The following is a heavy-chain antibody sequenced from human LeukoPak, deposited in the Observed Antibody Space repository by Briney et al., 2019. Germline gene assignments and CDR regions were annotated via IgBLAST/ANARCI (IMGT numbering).Heavy chain of an antibody. J-gene: IGHJ4*02. V-gene: IGHV3-7*01. CDR3: ARAGSTGTVDF. D-gene: IGHD1-1*01. Sequence: HPGGSLRLSCAASGFTYSSYWMSWVRQAPGKGLEWVANIKQDGSEKYYVDSVKGRFTISKDNAKNSLYLQMNSLRAEDTAVYYCARAGSTGTVDFWGQGTLVTVSS. CDR1: GFTYSSYW. CDR2: IKQDGSEK.